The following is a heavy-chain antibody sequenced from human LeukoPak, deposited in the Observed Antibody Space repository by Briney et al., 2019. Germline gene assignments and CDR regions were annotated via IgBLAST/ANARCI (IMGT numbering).Heavy chain of an antibody. Sequence: SSETLSLTCTVSGGSISSYYGSWIRQPPGKGLEWVGYIYYSGSTKYNPSLKSRVTISVATSTNQFSLKVGSVTAADTAVYSCARRDYDDSSGYHSSYFDHWGQGTLVTVSS. J-gene: IGHJ4*02. V-gene: IGHV4-59*08. CDR2: IYYSGST. D-gene: IGHD3-22*01. CDR3: ARRDYDDSSGYHSSYFDH. CDR1: GGSISSYY.